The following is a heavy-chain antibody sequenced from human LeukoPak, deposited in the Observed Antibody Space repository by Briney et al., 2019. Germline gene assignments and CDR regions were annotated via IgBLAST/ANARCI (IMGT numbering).Heavy chain of an antibody. D-gene: IGHD3-3*01. CDR2: IYPGDSDT. J-gene: IGHJ4*02. CDR1: GCTFSSYC. CDR3: ARQNDFRLDY. Sequence: AGSLKISCKGAGCTFSSYCIGWVRQMPGEGLEWMGIIYPGDSDTRYSPSLQGQVTISVATSIGTSYLQWSSLKASDTAIYYCARQNDFRLDYWGQGTLVTVSS. V-gene: IGHV5-51*01.